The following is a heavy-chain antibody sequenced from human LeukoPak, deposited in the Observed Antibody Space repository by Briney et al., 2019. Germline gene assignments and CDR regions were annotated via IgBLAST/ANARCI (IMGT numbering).Heavy chain of an antibody. CDR3: ARECYYYYYYGMDV. D-gene: IGHD5-18*01. CDR1: GFTFSSYA. Sequence: GGSLRLSCAASGFTFSSYAMSWVRQAPGKGLEWVSAISGSGGSTYYADSVEGRFTISRDNSKNTLYLQMNSLRAEDTAVYYCARECYYYYYYGMDVWGQGTTVTVSS. J-gene: IGHJ6*02. V-gene: IGHV3-23*01. CDR2: ISGSGGST.